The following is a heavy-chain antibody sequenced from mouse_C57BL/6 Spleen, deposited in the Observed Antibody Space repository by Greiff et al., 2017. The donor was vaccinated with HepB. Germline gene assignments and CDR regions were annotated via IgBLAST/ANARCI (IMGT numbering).Heavy chain of an antibody. CDR3: ARKPRSNYWAWFAY. D-gene: IGHD2-5*01. CDR2: INPNNGGT. CDR1: GYTFTDYN. V-gene: IGHV1-22*01. Sequence: EVQLQQSGPELVKPGASVKMSCKASGYTFTDYNMHWVKQSHGKSLEWIGYINPNNGGTSYNQKFKGKATLTVNKSSSTAYMELRSLTSEDSAVYYCARKPRSNYWAWFAYWGQGTLVTVSA. J-gene: IGHJ3*01.